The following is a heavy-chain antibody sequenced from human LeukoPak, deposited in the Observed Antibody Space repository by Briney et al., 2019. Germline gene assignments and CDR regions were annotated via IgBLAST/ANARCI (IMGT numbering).Heavy chain of an antibody. CDR1: GFTFSSYG. CDR3: ARTQCPGASCYSDAFDI. Sequence: GGSLRLSCAASGFTFSSYGMHWVRQAPGKGLEWVAVISYDGSNKYYADSVKGRFTISRDNSKNTLYLQMNSLRAEDTAIYYCARTQCPGASCYSDAFDIWGQATMVTVSS. CDR2: ISYDGSNK. V-gene: IGHV3-30*03. D-gene: IGHD2-15*01. J-gene: IGHJ3*02.